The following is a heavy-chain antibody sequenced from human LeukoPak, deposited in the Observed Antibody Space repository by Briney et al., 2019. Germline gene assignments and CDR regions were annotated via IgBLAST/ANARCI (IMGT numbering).Heavy chain of an antibody. D-gene: IGHD3-22*01. V-gene: IGHV3-66*01. J-gene: IGHJ3*02. CDR3: ARDTSGYRIAAGAFDI. CDR2: IYSGGST. CDR1: GFTVSSNY. Sequence: GGSLRLSCAASGFTVSSNYMSWVRQAPGKGLEWVSVIYSGGSTYYADSVKGRFTISRDNSKNTLYLQMNSLRAEDTAVYYCARDTSGYRIAAGAFDIWGQGTMVTVSS.